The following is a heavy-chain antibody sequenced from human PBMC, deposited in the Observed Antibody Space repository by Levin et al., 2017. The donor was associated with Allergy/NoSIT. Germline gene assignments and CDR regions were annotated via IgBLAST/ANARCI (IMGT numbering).Heavy chain of an antibody. Sequence: GGSLRLSCAASGFNFRNGYMSWVRQSPGKGLEWVGRIKTNADGGTAHYASPVRDRFTISRDDSRNTLYLQLNTLKAEDTAMYYCTALGQTSGVVGIYHWGQGTMVTVSP. CDR1: GFNFRNGY. D-gene: IGHD3-3*01. V-gene: IGHV3-15*01. J-gene: IGHJ5*02. CDR2: IKTNADGGTA. CDR3: TALGQTSGVVGIYH.